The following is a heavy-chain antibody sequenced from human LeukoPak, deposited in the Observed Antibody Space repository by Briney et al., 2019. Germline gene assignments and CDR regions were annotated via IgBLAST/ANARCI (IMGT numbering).Heavy chain of an antibody. D-gene: IGHD7-27*01. CDR2: INHSGST. Sequence: PGGSLRLSCAASGFTFSSYGMSWIRQPPGKGLGWIGEINHSGSTNYNPSLKSRVTISVDTSKNQFSLKLSSVTAADTAVYYCARDLWDWGQGTLVTVSS. CDR3: ARDLWD. J-gene: IGHJ4*02. CDR1: GFTFSSYG. V-gene: IGHV4-34*01.